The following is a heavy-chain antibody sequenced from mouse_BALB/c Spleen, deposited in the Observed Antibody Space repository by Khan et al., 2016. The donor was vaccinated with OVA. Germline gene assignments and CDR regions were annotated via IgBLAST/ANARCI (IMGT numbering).Heavy chain of an antibody. CDR3: ARSNYYGSGLYGMDY. Sequence: DLVKPGASVKLSCKASGCTFTSYWINWIKQRPGQGLEWIGRIAPGSGSDYYNDMFKGKATLTIDTSSSTAYIQVRSLSSEDSAVYVCARSNYYGSGLYGMDYWGQGTSVTVSS. D-gene: IGHD1-1*01. CDR2: IAPGSGSD. CDR1: GCTFTSYW. V-gene: IGHV1S41*01. J-gene: IGHJ4*01.